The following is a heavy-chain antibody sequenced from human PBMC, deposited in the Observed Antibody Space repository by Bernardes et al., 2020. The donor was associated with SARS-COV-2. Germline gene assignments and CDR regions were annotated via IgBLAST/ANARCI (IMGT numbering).Heavy chain of an antibody. D-gene: IGHD3-3*01. CDR3: ARETLKYDFWSGSFSSAAFDI. J-gene: IGHJ3*02. CDR1: GFTVSSNY. CDR2: IYSGGST. Sequence: GGSLRLSCAASGFTVSSNYMSWVRQAPGKGLEWVSVIYSGGSTYYADSVKGRFTISTDNSKNTLYLQMNSLRAEDTAVYYCARETLKYDFWSGSFSSAAFDIWGQGTMVTVSS. V-gene: IGHV3-53*01.